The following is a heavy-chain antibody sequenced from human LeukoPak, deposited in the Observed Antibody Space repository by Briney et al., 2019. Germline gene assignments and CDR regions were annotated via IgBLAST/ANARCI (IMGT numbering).Heavy chain of an antibody. V-gene: IGHV1-69*13. Sequence: ASVKVSCKASGGTFSSYAISWVRQAPGQGLEWMGGIIPIFGTANYAQKFQGRVTITADESTSTAYMELSSLRSEDTAVYYCARDPSLGGRKGEKYYFDYWGQGTLVTVSS. CDR1: GGTFSSYA. J-gene: IGHJ4*02. CDR3: ARDPSLGGRKGEKYYFDY. D-gene: IGHD1-26*01. CDR2: IIPIFGTA.